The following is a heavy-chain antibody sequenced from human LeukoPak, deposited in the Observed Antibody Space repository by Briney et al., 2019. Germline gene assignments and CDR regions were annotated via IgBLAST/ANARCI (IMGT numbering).Heavy chain of an antibody. J-gene: IGHJ4*02. CDR3: AKVVGPSAYYFDY. Sequence: GESLKISCRGSGFTFTNYWIGWVRQMPGKGLEWMGIIYPGDSDTRYSPSFQGQVTISADKSISTAYLQWSSLKASDTAMYYCAKVVGPSAYYFDYWGQGTLVTVSS. D-gene: IGHD1-26*01. CDR2: IYPGDSDT. V-gene: IGHV5-51*01. CDR1: GFTFTNYW.